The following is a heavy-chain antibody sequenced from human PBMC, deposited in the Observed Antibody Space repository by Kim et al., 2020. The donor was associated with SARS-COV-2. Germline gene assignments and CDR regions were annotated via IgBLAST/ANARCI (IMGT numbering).Heavy chain of an antibody. CDR2: IWYDGSNE. J-gene: IGHJ4*02. CDR3: ARDKGWGGRWTIDY. CDR1: GFTFSSYG. Sequence: GGSLRLSCAASGFTFSSYGMHWVRQAPGKGLEWVAVIWYDGSNEYYADSVKGRFTISRDNSKNTLYLQMNSLRAEDTAVYYCARDKGWGGRWTIDYWGQGTLVTVSS. V-gene: IGHV3-33*01. D-gene: IGHD2-21*01.